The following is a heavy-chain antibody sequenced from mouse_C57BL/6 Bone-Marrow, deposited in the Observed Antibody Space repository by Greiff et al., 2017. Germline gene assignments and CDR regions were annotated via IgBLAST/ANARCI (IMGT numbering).Heavy chain of an antibody. Sequence: VQVVESGAELVRPGASVKLSCKASGYTFTDYYINWVKQRPGQGLEWIARIYPGSGNTYYNEKFKGKATLTAEKSSSTAYMQLSSLTSEDSAVYFCARYYWVYFDYWGQGTTLTVSS. CDR2: IYPGSGNT. V-gene: IGHV1-76*01. CDR1: GYTFTDYY. CDR3: ARYYWVYFDY. J-gene: IGHJ2*01. D-gene: IGHD1-1*01.